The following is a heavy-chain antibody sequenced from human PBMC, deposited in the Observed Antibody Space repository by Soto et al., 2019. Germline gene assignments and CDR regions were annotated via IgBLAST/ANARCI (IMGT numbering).Heavy chain of an antibody. CDR3: AGTTAMVKYYYYGMDV. V-gene: IGHV4-4*07. J-gene: IGHJ6*02. CDR2: IYTSGST. Sequence: SETLSLTCTVSGGSISSYYWSWIRQPAGTGLEWIGRIYTSGSTNYNPSLKSRVTMSVDTSKNQFSLKLSSVTAADTAVYYCAGTTAMVKYYYYGMDVWGQGTTVTVSS. D-gene: IGHD5-18*01. CDR1: GGSISSYY.